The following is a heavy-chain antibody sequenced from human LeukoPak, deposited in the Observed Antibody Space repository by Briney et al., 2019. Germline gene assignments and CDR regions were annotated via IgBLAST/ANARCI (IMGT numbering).Heavy chain of an antibody. J-gene: IGHJ6*02. CDR1: GFTFSGSW. CDR2: IKGDGIET. V-gene: IGHV3-74*01. Sequence: GGSLRLSCAASGFTFSGSWMHWVRQAPGKGLVWVSRIKGDGIETNYADSVKGRFTVSRDNAKNSLYLQMNSLRAEDTAVYYCARDPPGSSSWYLVTNYYYYGMDVWGQGTTVTVSS. D-gene: IGHD6-13*01. CDR3: ARDPPGSSSWYLVTNYYYYGMDV.